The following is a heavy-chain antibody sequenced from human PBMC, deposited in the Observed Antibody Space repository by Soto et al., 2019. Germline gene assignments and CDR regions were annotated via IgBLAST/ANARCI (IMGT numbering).Heavy chain of an antibody. V-gene: IGHV1-69*13. CDR2: IIPIFGRP. D-gene: IGHD3-16*01. J-gene: IGHJ4*02. CDR3: ARARGDTNYIYVLLDY. Sequence: ASVKVSCKSSGGSFSTDGVSWVRQAPGQGLEWMGGIIPIFGRPNYAQKFQGRVTITADESTTTAYMELSGLTSEDTAVYYCARARGDTNYIYVLLDYWGQGTLVTVSS. CDR1: GGSFSTDG.